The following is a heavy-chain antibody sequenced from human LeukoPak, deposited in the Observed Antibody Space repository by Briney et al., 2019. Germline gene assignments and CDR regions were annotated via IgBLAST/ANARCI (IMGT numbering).Heavy chain of an antibody. J-gene: IGHJ6*02. CDR2: ISYAGSSK. V-gene: IGHV3-30*18. D-gene: IGHD3-10*01. CDR3: AKGGGFFRGRQDYFGLDV. CDR1: GFTFYSYD. Sequence: GGSLRLSCVASGFTFYSYDIDSVRQTPGKGLEWVAIISYAGSSKYYADSVRGRFTISRDNPKDTLYLQMDRLRTEDTAVYYCAKGGGFFRGRQDYFGLDVWGQGTTVTVSS.